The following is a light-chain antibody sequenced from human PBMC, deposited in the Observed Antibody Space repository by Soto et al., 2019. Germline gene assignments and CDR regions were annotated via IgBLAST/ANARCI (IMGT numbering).Light chain of an antibody. CDR1: QRVSCY. J-gene: IGKJ4*01. V-gene: IGKV3-11*01. CDR2: DAS. CDR3: QQRSNWPPLT. Sequence: EIVLTQSPATLSLSPGARATLSCRASQRVSCYLAWYQQKPGQAPRLLIYDASNRATGLPARFSGSGSGTDFTLTISSLEPEDFAVYYCQQRSNWPPLTFVGGTKVEIK.